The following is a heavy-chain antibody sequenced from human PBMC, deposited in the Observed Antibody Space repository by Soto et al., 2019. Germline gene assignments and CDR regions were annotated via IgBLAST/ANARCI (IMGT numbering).Heavy chain of an antibody. CDR1: GFSLSTTEVG. J-gene: IGHJ4*02. CDR2: LYWNDDN. V-gene: IGHV2-5*01. CDR3: AHGSGWLFDY. Sequence: QITLKESGPTLVKPTQTLTLTCTFSGFSLSTTEVGVGWIRQPPGKALEWPALLYWNDDNRYSPSLRSRLTLTKDTSKNQVVLTMTNMDPVDTATYYCAHGSGWLFDYWGQGTLVTVSS. D-gene: IGHD6-19*01.